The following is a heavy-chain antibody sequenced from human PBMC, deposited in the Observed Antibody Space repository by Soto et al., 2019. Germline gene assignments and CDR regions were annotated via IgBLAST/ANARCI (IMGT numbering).Heavy chain of an antibody. V-gene: IGHV3-20*04. CDR3: ARVGLSMARDYYDSSGYYRQHDYFDY. D-gene: IGHD3-22*01. Sequence: TGGSLRLSCAASGFTFDDYGMSWVRQAPGKGLEWVSGINWNGGSTGYADSVKGRFTISRDNAKNSLYLQMNSLRAEDTALYYCARVGLSMARDYYDSSGYYRQHDYFDYWGQGTLVTVSS. CDR1: GFTFDDYG. CDR2: INWNGGST. J-gene: IGHJ4*02.